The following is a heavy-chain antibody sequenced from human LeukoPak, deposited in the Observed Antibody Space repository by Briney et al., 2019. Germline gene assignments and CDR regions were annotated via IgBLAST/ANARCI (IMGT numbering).Heavy chain of an antibody. Sequence: SETLSFTCTVSGGSISSSSYYWGWIRQPRGKGLEWIGSIYYSGSTYYNPSLKSRVTISVDTSKNQFSLKLSSVTAADTAVYYCARHGSRGSFYFDYWGQGTLVTVSS. CDR2: IYYSGST. CDR1: GGSISSSSYY. CDR3: ARHGSRGSFYFDY. J-gene: IGHJ4*02. D-gene: IGHD3-10*01. V-gene: IGHV4-39*01.